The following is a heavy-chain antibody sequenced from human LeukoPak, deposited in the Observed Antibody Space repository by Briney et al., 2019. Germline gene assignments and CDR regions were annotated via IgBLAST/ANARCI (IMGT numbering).Heavy chain of an antibody. J-gene: IGHJ4*02. V-gene: IGHV1-8*01. D-gene: IGHD6-19*01. CDR2: MNPNSGNT. CDR3: ARGSSGSRALYYFDY. CDR1: GYIFTSYD. Sequence: ASVKVSCKSSGYIFTSYDIYWVRQATGQGLEWMGWMNPNSGNTGYAQKFQGRVTMTTNTSISTAYMELSSLRSEDTAVYYCARGSSGSRALYYFDYWGQGTLVTVSP.